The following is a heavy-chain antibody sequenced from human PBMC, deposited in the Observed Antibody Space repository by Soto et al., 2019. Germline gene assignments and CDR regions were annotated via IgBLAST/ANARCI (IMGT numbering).Heavy chain of an antibody. J-gene: IGHJ6*02. CDR2: IIPIFGTA. Sequence: QVQLVQSGAEVKKPGSSVKVSCKASGGTFSSYAISWVRQAPGQGLEWMGGIIPIFGTANYAQKFQGRVTSTVDESTSTAYMELSSLRSEDTAVYYCAREPTGLLWFGELPYYYGMDVWGQGTTVTVSS. CDR3: AREPTGLLWFGELPYYYGMDV. V-gene: IGHV1-69*01. CDR1: GGTFSSYA. D-gene: IGHD3-10*01.